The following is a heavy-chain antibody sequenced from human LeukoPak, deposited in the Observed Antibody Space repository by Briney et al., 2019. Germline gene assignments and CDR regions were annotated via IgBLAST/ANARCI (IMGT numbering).Heavy chain of an antibody. CDR3: AKGTYYYGSGSFLDY. Sequence: GGSLRLSCAASGFTFSSYAMSWVRQAPGKGLERVSAISGSGGSTYYADSVKGRFTISRDNSKNTLYLQMNSLRAEDTAVYYCAKGTYYYGSGSFLDYWGQGTLVTVSS. CDR1: GFTFSSYA. CDR2: ISGSGGST. J-gene: IGHJ4*02. D-gene: IGHD3-10*01. V-gene: IGHV3-23*01.